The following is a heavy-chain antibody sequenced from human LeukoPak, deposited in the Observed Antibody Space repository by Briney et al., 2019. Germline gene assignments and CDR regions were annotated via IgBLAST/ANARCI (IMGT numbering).Heavy chain of an antibody. CDR3: ARVGSGSYGGVYFDY. D-gene: IGHD3-10*01. Sequence: SSETLSLTCTVSGGSISSSSYYWSWIRQPPGKGLEWIGYIYYSGSTNYNPSLKSRVTISVDTSKNQFSLKLSSVTAADTAVYYCARVGSGSYGGVYFDYWGQGTLVTVSS. CDR2: IYYSGST. J-gene: IGHJ4*02. V-gene: IGHV4-61*01. CDR1: GGSISSSSYY.